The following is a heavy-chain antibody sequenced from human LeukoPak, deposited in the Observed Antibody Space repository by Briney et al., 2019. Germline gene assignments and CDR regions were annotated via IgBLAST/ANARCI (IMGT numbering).Heavy chain of an antibody. Sequence: ASVKVSCKASGYSFTDNYIFWIRQAPGQGLDWMGWINPRSGSTEYAQEYEARVTMTKDTSSNTVYMDLSSLTSDDTAVYYCARGASYYASGSFYPWGQGTLVTASS. D-gene: IGHD3-10*01. CDR2: INPRSGST. CDR1: GYSFTDNY. J-gene: IGHJ5*02. CDR3: ARGASYYASGSFYP. V-gene: IGHV1-2*02.